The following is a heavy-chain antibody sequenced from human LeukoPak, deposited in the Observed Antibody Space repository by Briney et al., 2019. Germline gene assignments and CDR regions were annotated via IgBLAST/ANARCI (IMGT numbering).Heavy chain of an antibody. V-gene: IGHV3-66*01. CDR3: ARDLGREEFDP. CDR2: IYSGGST. J-gene: IGHJ5*02. CDR1: GFTVSSNY. Sequence: PGGSLRLSCEVSGFTVSSNYLSWVRQAPGKGLEWVSLIYSGGSTYYSDSVKGRFTISRGSSENTVYLQMNSLRAEDTAVYYCARDLGREEFDPWGQGTLVTVSS.